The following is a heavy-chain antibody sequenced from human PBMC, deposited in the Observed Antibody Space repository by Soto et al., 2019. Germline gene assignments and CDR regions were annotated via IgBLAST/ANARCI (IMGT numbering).Heavy chain of an antibody. CDR3: AGPGEQHRY. J-gene: IGHJ4*02. CDR2: IYSGGST. V-gene: IGHV3-66*01. CDR1: GFTVSSNH. Sequence: EVQLVESGGGLVQPGGSLRLSCAASGFTVSSNHMSWVRQAPGKGLEWVSLIYSGGSTYYADYVKGRFTFYRDNAKNTLYLQMNSLRAEDTAVYYCAGPGEQHRYWGQGTLVTVSS. D-gene: IGHD6-13*01.